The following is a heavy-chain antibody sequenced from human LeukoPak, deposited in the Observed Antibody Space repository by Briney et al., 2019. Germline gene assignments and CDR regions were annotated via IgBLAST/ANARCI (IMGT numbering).Heavy chain of an antibody. CDR2: ISGSGGST. CDR1: GFTFSSYA. Sequence: GGSLRLSCAASGFTFSSYAMSWVRQAPGKGPEWVSAISGSGGSTYYADSAKGRFTISRDNSKNTLYLQMNSLRAEDTAVYYCAKTRGNWNYFDYWGQGALVTVSS. CDR3: AKTRGNWNYFDY. J-gene: IGHJ4*02. D-gene: IGHD1-20*01. V-gene: IGHV3-23*01.